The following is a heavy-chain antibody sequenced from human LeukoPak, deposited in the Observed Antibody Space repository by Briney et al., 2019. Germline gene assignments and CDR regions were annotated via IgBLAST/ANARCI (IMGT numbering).Heavy chain of an antibody. CDR1: GFTFSSHA. Sequence: QSGGSLRLSCTASGFTFSSHAMTWVRQTAGKGLQWVSSITGSGSGAYYADSVKGRVTISRDNSTNTLFLQMASLRAEDTAMYYCAKVRGDHAHLQDAFDYWGQGTLVTVSS. D-gene: IGHD2-21*01. J-gene: IGHJ4*02. CDR2: ITGSGSGA. CDR3: AKVRGDHAHLQDAFDY. V-gene: IGHV3-23*01.